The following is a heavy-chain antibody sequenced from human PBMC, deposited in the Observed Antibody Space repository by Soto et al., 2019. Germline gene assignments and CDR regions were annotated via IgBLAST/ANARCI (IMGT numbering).Heavy chain of an antibody. J-gene: IGHJ4*02. D-gene: IGHD1-1*01. Sequence: EVQLLESGGGLVQPGGSLRLSCAASGFTFSSYAMSWVRQAPGKGLEWVSAISGSGGSTYYADSVKGRFIISRDNSRNTLYLQMNSLRTEDTAVYYSAREVVTTQWYFDNWGQGIQVTVSS. V-gene: IGHV3-23*01. CDR1: GFTFSSYA. CDR2: ISGSGGST. CDR3: AREVVTTQWYFDN.